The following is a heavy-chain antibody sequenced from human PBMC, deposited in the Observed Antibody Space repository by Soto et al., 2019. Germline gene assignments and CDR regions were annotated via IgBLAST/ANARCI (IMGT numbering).Heavy chain of an antibody. J-gene: IGHJ4*02. V-gene: IGHV1-69*01. CDR2: IIPIFGTT. D-gene: IGHD3-3*01. CDR3: ARVFPDGWVEPGVVRGYLDT. CDR1: ADSFSSYG. Sequence: QVQLVQSGAEVKEPGSAVKCSCNAPADSFSSYGISWVRQAPGQGLEWMGGIIPIFGTTNYAEKFQGRVTITADESTNRAYMELSSLRSEDTALYYCARVFPDGWVEPGVVRGYLDTWGRGTLVTVSS.